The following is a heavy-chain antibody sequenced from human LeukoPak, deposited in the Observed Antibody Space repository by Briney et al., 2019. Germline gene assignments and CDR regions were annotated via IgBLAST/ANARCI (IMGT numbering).Heavy chain of an antibody. J-gene: IGHJ4*02. CDR1: GYTFTGYY. Sequence: AASVKVSCKASGYTFTGYYMHWVRQAPGQGLEWMGWINPNSGGTNYAQRFQGRVTMTRDTSISTAYMELSRLRSDDTAVYYCARVSTDSSGYYGDWGQGTLVTVSS. CDR3: ARVSTDSSGYYGD. V-gene: IGHV1-2*02. CDR2: INPNSGGT. D-gene: IGHD3-22*01.